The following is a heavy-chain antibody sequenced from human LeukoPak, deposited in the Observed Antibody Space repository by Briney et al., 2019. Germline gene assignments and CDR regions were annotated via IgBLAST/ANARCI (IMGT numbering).Heavy chain of an antibody. V-gene: IGHV1-18*01. J-gene: IGHJ4*02. Sequence: GASVKVSCKASDYTFINYGISWVRQAPGQGLEWMGWIGPHSGNTDYAQNLQGRVSMTTDTSTNTAYMGLRSLRSDDTAVYYCARDRDGGIYYEYEYWGKGTRVIVS. CDR2: IGPHSGNT. D-gene: IGHD1-26*01. CDR1: DYTFINYG. CDR3: ARDRDGGIYYEYEY.